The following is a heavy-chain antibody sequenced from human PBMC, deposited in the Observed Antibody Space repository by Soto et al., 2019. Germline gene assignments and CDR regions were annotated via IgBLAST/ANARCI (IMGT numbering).Heavy chain of an antibody. D-gene: IGHD2-15*01. CDR2: LSYDESDR. J-gene: IGHJ3*02. CDR3: AKEGSSTADDAFGI. CDR1: GFTFSSYG. V-gene: IGHV3-30*18. Sequence: QVQLVESGGGVVQPGRSLRLSCAASGFTFSSYGMHWVRQAPGKGLEWMAVLSYDESDRYYANSVKGRFTISRDNSKNTLYLQMNSLRAEDTAVYYCAKEGSSTADDAFGIWGQGTMVTVSS.